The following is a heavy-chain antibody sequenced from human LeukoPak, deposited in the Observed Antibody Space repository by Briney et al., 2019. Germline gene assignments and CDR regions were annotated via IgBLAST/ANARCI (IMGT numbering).Heavy chain of an antibody. CDR3: ARGRARALITMVRGVNSAGAFDI. J-gene: IGHJ3*02. CDR1: GGSLSGYY. CDR2: INHSGST. Sequence: SDTLSLTCAVYGGSLSGYYWSWIRQPPGKGLEWIGEINHSGSTNYNPSLKSRVTISVDTSKNQFSLKLSSVTAADTAVYYCARGRARALITMVRGVNSAGAFDIWGQGTMVTVSS. V-gene: IGHV4-34*01. D-gene: IGHD3-10*01.